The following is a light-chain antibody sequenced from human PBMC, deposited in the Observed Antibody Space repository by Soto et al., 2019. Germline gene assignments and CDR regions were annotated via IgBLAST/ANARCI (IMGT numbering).Light chain of an antibody. CDR1: QSISSY. CDR2: AAS. CDR3: QQSYSTPLYT. V-gene: IGKV1-39*01. Sequence: DIQMTQSPSSLSASVGDRVTITCRASQSISSYLNWYQQKPGKAPKLLIYAASSLHSGVPSRFSGSGSGTNFTLSISSLQPEDFATYYCQQSYSTPLYTFGQGTKLEIK. J-gene: IGKJ2*01.